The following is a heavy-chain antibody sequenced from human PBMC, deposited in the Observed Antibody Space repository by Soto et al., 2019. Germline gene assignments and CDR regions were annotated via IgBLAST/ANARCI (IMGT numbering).Heavy chain of an antibody. Sequence: QVQLVESGGGVVQPGRSLRLSCGASGFTFSSYAMHWVRQAPGKGLEWVAVISYDGSNKYYADSVKGRFTISRDNSKNTLYLQMNSLRAEDTAVYYCARADSSSWQIDYWGQGTLVTVSS. CDR3: ARADSSSWQIDY. J-gene: IGHJ4*02. D-gene: IGHD6-13*01. V-gene: IGHV3-30-3*01. CDR1: GFTFSSYA. CDR2: ISYDGSNK.